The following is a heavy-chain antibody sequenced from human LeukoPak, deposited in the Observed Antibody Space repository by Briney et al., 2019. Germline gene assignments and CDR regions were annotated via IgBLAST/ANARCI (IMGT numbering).Heavy chain of an antibody. J-gene: IGHJ4*02. CDR2: INHSGST. V-gene: IGHV4-34*01. CDR3: ARGRGVLMVYAAYFDY. Sequence: SETLSLTCAVYGGSFSGYYWSWIRQPPGKGLEWIGEINHSGSTNYNPSLKSRVTISVDTSKNQFSLKLSSVTAADTAVYYCARGRGVLMVYAAYFDYWGQGTLVTVSS. CDR1: GGSFSGYY. D-gene: IGHD2-8*01.